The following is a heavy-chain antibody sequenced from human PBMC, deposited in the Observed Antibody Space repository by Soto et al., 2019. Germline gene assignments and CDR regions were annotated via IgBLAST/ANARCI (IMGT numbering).Heavy chain of an antibody. CDR3: AKDGYLDTYYFDF. Sequence: QVQLVESGGGVVQPGSSLRLSCVASGFTFSRYAMHWVRQAPGKGLEWVAVISYDGITKHYADSVKGRFSISRDDSENTLYVQMNSLRAEDTAVYYCAKDGYLDTYYFDFWGQGTLVTVSS. J-gene: IGHJ4*02. D-gene: IGHD3-9*01. V-gene: IGHV3-30-3*01. CDR1: GFTFSRYA. CDR2: ISYDGITK.